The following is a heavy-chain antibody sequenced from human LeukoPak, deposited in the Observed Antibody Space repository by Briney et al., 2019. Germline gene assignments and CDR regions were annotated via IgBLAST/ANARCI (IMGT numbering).Heavy chain of an antibody. V-gene: IGHV3-30-3*01. Sequence: GSLRLSCAASGFTFSSYAMHWVRQAPGKGLEWVAVISYDGSNKYYADSVKGRFTISRDNSKNTLYLQMNSLRAEDTAVYYCAMGGDGSSLYFDYWGQGTLVTVSS. CDR2: ISYDGSNK. CDR3: AMGGDGSSLYFDY. J-gene: IGHJ4*02. CDR1: GFTFSSYA. D-gene: IGHD6-6*01.